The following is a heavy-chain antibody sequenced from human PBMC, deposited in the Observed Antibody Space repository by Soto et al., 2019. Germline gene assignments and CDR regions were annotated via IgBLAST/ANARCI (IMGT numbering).Heavy chain of an antibody. CDR1: GFTFRSYA. D-gene: IGHD1-26*01. Sequence: QVQLVESGGGVVQPGRSLRLSCEASGFTFRSYAMHWVRQAPGKGLEWVPLFSFDGSKKQYADSGKGRFTISRDNSKSTLSLQMNSLTIQDTAVYYCARSGSSFPFDHWGQGTLVPVSS. J-gene: IGHJ4*02. CDR2: FSFDGSKK. V-gene: IGHV3-30*04. CDR3: ARSGSSFPFDH.